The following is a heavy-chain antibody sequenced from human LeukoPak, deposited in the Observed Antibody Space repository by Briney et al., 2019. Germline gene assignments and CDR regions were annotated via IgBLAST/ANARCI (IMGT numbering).Heavy chain of an antibody. D-gene: IGHD4-17*01. V-gene: IGHV3-21*01. CDR2: ISSSSSYI. Sequence: GSLRLSCAASGFTFSSYSMNWVRQAPGNGLEWVSSISSSSSYIYYADSVKGRFTISRDNAKNSLYLQMNSLRAEDTAVYYGARGGWFDYGEDYWGQGTLVTVSS. CDR3: ARGGWFDYGEDY. J-gene: IGHJ4*02. CDR1: GFTFSSYS.